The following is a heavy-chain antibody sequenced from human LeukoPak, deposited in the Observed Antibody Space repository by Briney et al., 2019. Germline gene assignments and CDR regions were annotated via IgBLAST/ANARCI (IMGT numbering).Heavy chain of an antibody. CDR3: ARVGVVVVAAISAAFDI. D-gene: IGHD2-15*01. CDR2: IYYSGST. J-gene: IGHJ3*02. CDR1: GGSISSYY. Sequence: PSETLSLTCTVSGGSISSYYWSWIRQPPGKGLEWIGSIYYSGSTYYNPSLKSRVIISVDTSKNQFSLKLSSVTAADTAVYYCARVGVVVVAAISAAFDIWGQGTMVTVSS. V-gene: IGHV4-59*12.